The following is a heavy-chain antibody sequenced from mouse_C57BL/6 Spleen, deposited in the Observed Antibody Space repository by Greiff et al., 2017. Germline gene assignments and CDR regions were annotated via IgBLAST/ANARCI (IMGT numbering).Heavy chain of an antibody. D-gene: IGHD3-3*01. V-gene: IGHV1-15*01. CDR2: IDPETGGT. CDR1: GYTFTDYE. J-gene: IGHJ3*01. Sequence: QVQLQQSGAELVRPGASVTLSCKASGYTFTDYEMHWVKQTPVHGLEWIGAIDPETGGTAYNQKFKGKAILTADKSSSTAYMELRSLTAEDSAVYYCTRWGGLPYWGQGTLVTVSA. CDR3: TRWGGLPY.